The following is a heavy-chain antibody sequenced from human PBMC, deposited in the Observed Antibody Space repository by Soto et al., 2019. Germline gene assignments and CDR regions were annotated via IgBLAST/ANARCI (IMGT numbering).Heavy chain of an antibody. V-gene: IGHV3-48*02. CDR3: ARSVEGHFDY. D-gene: IGHD6-19*01. CDR2: IPGDTKTI. Sequence: EVQLVESGGDLVQRGGPLRLSCVASGLTFSVYSMNGVRQLPGRGLEWFSYIPGDTKTIKYADSVKGRFTISRDNAKNSVYLQMNSLRDEDTAVYYCARSVEGHFDYWGQGTVVTVSS. J-gene: IGHJ4*02. CDR1: GLTFSVYS.